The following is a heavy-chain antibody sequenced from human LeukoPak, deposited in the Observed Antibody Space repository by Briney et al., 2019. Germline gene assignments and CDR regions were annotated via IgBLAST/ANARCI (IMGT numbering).Heavy chain of an antibody. D-gene: IGHD5-24*01. Sequence: ASVKVSCKASGYTFTRYYIHWVRQAPGQGLEWMGTINPPSGTTTYAQKFQRRVTLTRDTATSTAYMELSSLRSEDTAFYYCARESLEMATNAFDIWGQGTMVTVSS. CDR3: ARESLEMATNAFDI. CDR1: GYTFTRYY. CDR2: INPPSGTT. V-gene: IGHV1-46*01. J-gene: IGHJ3*02.